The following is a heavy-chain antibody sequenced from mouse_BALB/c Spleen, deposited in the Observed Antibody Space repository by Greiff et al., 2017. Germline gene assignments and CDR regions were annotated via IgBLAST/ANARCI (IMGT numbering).Heavy chain of an antibody. V-gene: IGHV1-15*01. D-gene: IGHD2-5*01. CDR1: GYTFTDYE. CDR2: IHTESGDT. J-gene: IGHJ3*01. Sequence: VKLVESGAELVRPGVSVKLSCKALGYTFTDYEMHWVKQRPAQGLEWIGAIHTESGDTAYNQKFKGKATLTADKSSSTAYMELGRLTSEDSAIYYCAREGYYSNGAEYSLAYWGQGTLVTVSA. CDR3: AREGYYSNGAEYSLAY.